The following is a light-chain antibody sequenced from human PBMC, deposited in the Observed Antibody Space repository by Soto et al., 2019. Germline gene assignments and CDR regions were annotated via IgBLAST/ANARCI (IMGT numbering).Light chain of an antibody. J-gene: IGKJ4*01. CDR1: QSVSSSY. CDR2: DAS. V-gene: IGKV3D-20*02. Sequence: EIVLTQSPGTLSLSPGERATLSCRASQSVSSSYLAWYQQKPGQAPRLLIYDASKRATGIPARFSGSGFGTDFTLTISSLEPEDFAVYYCQQRTNGLTVGGGTKV. CDR3: QQRTNGLT.